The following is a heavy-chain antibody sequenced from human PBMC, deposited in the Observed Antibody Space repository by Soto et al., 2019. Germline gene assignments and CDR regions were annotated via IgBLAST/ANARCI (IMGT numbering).Heavy chain of an antibody. Sequence: SETLSLTCTASGGSISSSSYYWSWIRQHPGKGLEWIGYIYYSGSTYYNPSLKSRVTISVDTSKNQFSLKLSSVTAADTAVYYCARGRDSSGYPAVFDYWGQGTLVTVSS. D-gene: IGHD3-22*01. V-gene: IGHV4-31*03. J-gene: IGHJ4*02. CDR3: ARGRDSSGYPAVFDY. CDR2: IYYSGST. CDR1: GGSISSSSYY.